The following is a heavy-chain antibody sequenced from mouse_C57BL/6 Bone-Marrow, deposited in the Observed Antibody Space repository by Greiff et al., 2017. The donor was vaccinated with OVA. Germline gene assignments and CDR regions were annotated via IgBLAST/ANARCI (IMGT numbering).Heavy chain of an antibody. CDR1: GFTFSSYA. CDR2: ISDGGSYT. CDR3: ARDRSSWFAY. J-gene: IGHJ3*01. Sequence: EVKVEESGGGLVKPGGSLKLSCAASGFTFSSYAMSWVRQTPEKRLEWVATISDGGSYTYYPDNVKGRFTISRDNAKNNLYLQMSHLKSEDTAMYYCARDRSSWFAYWGQGTLVTVSA. V-gene: IGHV5-4*01.